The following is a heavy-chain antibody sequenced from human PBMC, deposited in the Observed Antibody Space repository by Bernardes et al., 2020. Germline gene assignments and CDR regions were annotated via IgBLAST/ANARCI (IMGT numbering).Heavy chain of an antibody. CDR3: AKVRAGTPPQYNWFDP. J-gene: IGHJ5*02. D-gene: IGHD1-1*01. Sequence: GGSLRLSCAASGFTFSSYAMSWVRQDPGKGLEWVSAISGSGGSTYYADSVKGRFTISRDNSKNTLYLQMNSLRAEDTAVYYCAKVRAGTPPQYNWFDPWGQGTLVTVSS. V-gene: IGHV3-23*01. CDR1: GFTFSSYA. CDR2: ISGSGGST.